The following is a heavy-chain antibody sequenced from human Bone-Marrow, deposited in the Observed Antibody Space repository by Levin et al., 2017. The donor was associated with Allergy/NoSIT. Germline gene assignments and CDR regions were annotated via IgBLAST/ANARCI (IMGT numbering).Heavy chain of an antibody. J-gene: IGHJ4*02. Sequence: SCAASGFTFSNYVMNWVRQAPGKGLEWVSSIDSSSSSIYYADSVKGRFTISRDNARTSLYLQMNSLRAEDTAVYYCARGIFYYVSSGLDYWGQGSLVTVSS. V-gene: IGHV3-21*01. CDR3: ARGIFYYVSSGLDY. D-gene: IGHD3-22*01. CDR1: GFTFSNYV. CDR2: IDSSSSSI.